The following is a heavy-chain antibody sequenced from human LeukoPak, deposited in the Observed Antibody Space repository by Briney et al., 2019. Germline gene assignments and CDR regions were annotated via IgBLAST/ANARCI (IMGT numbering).Heavy chain of an antibody. CDR3: ARGVVDLPEGV. V-gene: IGHV4-39*01. Sequence: WIGSIYYSGSTYCNPSLKSRVTISVDTSKNQFSLKLSSVTAADTAVYYCARGVVDLPEGVWGKGTTVTVSS. D-gene: IGHD2-2*01. CDR2: IYYSGST. J-gene: IGHJ6*04.